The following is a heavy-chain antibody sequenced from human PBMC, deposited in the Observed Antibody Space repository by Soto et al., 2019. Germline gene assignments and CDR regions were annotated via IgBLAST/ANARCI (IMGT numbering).Heavy chain of an antibody. CDR2: INPNSGGT. J-gene: IGHJ4*02. CDR3: ARRPGYCSSTSCYPLDY. V-gene: IGHV1-2*02. Sequence: GASVKVSCKASGYTFTGYYMHWVRQAPGQGLEWMGWINPNSGGTNYAQKFQGRVTMTRDTSISTAYMELSRLRSDDTAVYYCARRPGYCSSTSCYPLDYWGQGTLVTVYS. D-gene: IGHD2-2*01. CDR1: GYTFTGYY.